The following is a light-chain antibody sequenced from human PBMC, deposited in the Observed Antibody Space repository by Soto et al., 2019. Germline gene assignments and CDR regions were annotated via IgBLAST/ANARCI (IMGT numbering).Light chain of an antibody. CDR2: DAS. Sequence: ETVVTQSPATLSLSPGERATLSCRASQSVSGFFAWYQQKPGQVPRLLIYDASGRATGIPARFSGSGSGTDSTLTISSLEPEDFAVYYCQQRGNWPLTFGGGTKVEI. V-gene: IGKV3-11*01. CDR3: QQRGNWPLT. J-gene: IGKJ4*01. CDR1: QSVSGF.